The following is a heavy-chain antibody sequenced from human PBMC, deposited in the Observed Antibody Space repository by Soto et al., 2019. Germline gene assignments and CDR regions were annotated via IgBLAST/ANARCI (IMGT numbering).Heavy chain of an antibody. CDR1: GGTFSSYA. J-gene: IGHJ6*02. V-gene: IGHV1-69*12. CDR3: AYCSGGSCYEADYYYGMDV. Sequence: VQLVQSGAEVKKPGSSVKVSCKASGGTFSSYAISWVRQAPGQGLEWMGGIIPIFGTANYAQKFQGRVTITADESTSTAYMELSSLRSEDTAVYYCAYCSGGSCYEADYYYGMDVWGQGTTVTVSS. CDR2: IIPIFGTA. D-gene: IGHD2-15*01.